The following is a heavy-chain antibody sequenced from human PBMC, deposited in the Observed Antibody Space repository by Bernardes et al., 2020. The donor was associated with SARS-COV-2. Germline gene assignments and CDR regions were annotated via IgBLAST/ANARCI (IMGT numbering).Heavy chain of an antibody. CDR3: VWGNSQAA. Sequence: GGSLRLSCAASGFTFSNYWMTWVRQAPGKGLEWVANINEDGTKQNYVDSAKGRFIISRDNAENSLYLQMNSLRDGDTAVYYCVWGNSQAAWGQGTLVTVSP. J-gene: IGHJ5*02. V-gene: IGHV3-7*04. CDR2: INEDGTKQ. D-gene: IGHD2-21*01. CDR1: GFTFSNYW.